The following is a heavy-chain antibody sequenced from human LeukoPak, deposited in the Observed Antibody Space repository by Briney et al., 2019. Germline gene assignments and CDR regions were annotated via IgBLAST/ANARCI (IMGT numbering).Heavy chain of an antibody. V-gene: IGHV4-34*01. CDR2: INHSGST. J-gene: IGHJ6*03. CDR1: GGSFSGYY. D-gene: IGHD6-19*01. Sequence: SETLSLTCAVYGGSFSGYYWSWIRQPPGKGLEWIGEINHSGSTNYNPSLKSRVTISVDTSKNQFSLKLSSVTAADTAVYYCARGQGPAVAGIGWYYYYYMDVWGKGTTVTISS. CDR3: ARGQGPAVAGIGWYYYYYMDV.